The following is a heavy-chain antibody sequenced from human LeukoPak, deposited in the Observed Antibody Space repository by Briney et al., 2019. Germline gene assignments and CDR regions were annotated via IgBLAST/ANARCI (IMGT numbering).Heavy chain of an antibody. J-gene: IGHJ6*02. CDR3: ARDGHVYYDILTGPIWGYYYYGMDV. CDR1: GFTFSSYA. D-gene: IGHD3-9*01. Sequence: PGRSLRLSCAASGFTFSSYAMHWVRQAPGKGLEWVAVISYDGSNKYYADSVKGRFTISRDNSKNTLYLQMNSLRAEDTAVYYCARDGHVYYDILTGPIWGYYYYGMDVWGQGTTVTVSS. CDR2: ISYDGSNK. V-gene: IGHV3-30*04.